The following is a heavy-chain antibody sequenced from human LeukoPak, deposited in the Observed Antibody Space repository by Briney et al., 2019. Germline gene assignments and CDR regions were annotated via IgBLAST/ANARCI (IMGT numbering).Heavy chain of an antibody. V-gene: IGHV1-3*03. D-gene: IGHD6-13*01. CDR2: INAGNGNT. Sequence: GASVKVSCKASGYTFTGYYMHWVRQAPGQGLEWVGWINAGNGNTKYSQEFQGRVTITRDTSASTAYMELSSLRSEDMAVYYCARIAAAGWFDPWGQGTLVTVSS. CDR1: GYTFTGYY. CDR3: ARIAAAGWFDP. J-gene: IGHJ5*02.